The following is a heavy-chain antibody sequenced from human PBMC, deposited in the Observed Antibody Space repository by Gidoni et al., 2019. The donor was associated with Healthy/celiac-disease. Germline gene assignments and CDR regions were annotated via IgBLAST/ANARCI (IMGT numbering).Heavy chain of an antibody. CDR2: INHSGST. V-gene: IGHV4-34*01. CDR3: ARAEATIPCFDY. CDR1: GGSFSGYY. J-gene: IGHJ4*02. Sequence: QVQLQQWGAGLLKPSETLSLTCAVYGGSFSGYYWSWIRQPPGKGLEWIGEINHSGSTNSNPSLKTRVTISVDTPKNQFSLKLSSVTPADTAVYYCARAEATIPCFDYWGQGTLVTVSS. D-gene: IGHD5-12*01.